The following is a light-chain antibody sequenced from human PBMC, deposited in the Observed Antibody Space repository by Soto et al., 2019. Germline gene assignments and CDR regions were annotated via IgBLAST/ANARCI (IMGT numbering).Light chain of an antibody. CDR3: MQASQSVT. Sequence: DIVMTQSPLSLSVTPGEPASISCRYSQSVLHSNGNTYLEWYLQKPGQSPQLLIYLVSNRASGVPDRFSGSGSGTDFTLKISRVEAEDVGVYYCMQASQSVTFGGGTKVEIK. J-gene: IGKJ4*01. V-gene: IGKV2-28*01. CDR1: QSVLHSNGNTY. CDR2: LVS.